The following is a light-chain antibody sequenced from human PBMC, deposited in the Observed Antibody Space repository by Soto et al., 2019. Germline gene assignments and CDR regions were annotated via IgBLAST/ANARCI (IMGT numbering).Light chain of an antibody. Sequence: QSVLTQPASVSGSPGQSITISCTGTSNDVGSYKYVSWYQQHPGKAPKLIIYEVTNRPSGVSDRFSGSKSDNTASLTISGLQAEDEADYYCSSYTISSTWVFGGGTKVTVL. CDR2: EVT. V-gene: IGLV2-14*01. CDR3: SSYTISSTWV. CDR1: SNDVGSYKY. J-gene: IGLJ3*02.